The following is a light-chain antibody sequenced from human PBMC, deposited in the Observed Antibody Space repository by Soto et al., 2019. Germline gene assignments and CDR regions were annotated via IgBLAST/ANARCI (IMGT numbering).Light chain of an antibody. CDR2: GAS. Sequence: EIVMTQSPATLSLSPGERATLSCRASQSVSSNLAWYQQKPGQAPRLLIYGASTRATGIPARFSGSGSGTESTLTISSLQSEDFAVYYCQQYNNWPLTFGQGTRPEIK. CDR1: QSVSSN. J-gene: IGKJ5*01. CDR3: QQYNNWPLT. V-gene: IGKV3-15*01.